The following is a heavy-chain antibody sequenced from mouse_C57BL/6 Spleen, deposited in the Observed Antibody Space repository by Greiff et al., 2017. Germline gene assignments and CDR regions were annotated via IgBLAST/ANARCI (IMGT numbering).Heavy chain of an antibody. V-gene: IGHV1-69*01. D-gene: IGHD4-1*02. J-gene: IGHJ2*01. CDR2: IVPSDSYT. Sequence: QVQLQQPGAELVMPGASVKLSCKASGYTFTSYWMHWVKQRPRQGLEWIGEIVPSDSYTNYNQKFKGKSPLTVDKSSSTAYMQLSSLTSEDSEVYYCARKGSTGVDYWGQGTTLTVSS. CDR1: GYTFTSYW. CDR3: ARKGSTGVDY.